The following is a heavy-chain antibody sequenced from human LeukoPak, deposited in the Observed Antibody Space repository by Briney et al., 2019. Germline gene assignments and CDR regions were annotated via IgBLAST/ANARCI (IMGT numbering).Heavy chain of an antibody. Sequence: GGSLRLSCEVSGFTLSTYWMNWVRQAPGKGLEWVANIKQDGSEKYCVDSVKGRFTISRDNAKNSLYLQMNSLRAEDTAVYYCARSGVAFAGVTSFGHWGQGTLVTVSS. J-gene: IGHJ4*02. CDR3: ARSGVAFAGVTSFGH. D-gene: IGHD3-16*01. CDR1: GFTLSTYW. V-gene: IGHV3-7*01. CDR2: IKQDGSEK.